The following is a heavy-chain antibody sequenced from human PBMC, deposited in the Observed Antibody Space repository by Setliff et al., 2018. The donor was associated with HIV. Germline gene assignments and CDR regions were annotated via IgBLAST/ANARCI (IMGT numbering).Heavy chain of an antibody. CDR3: ARGPLRTTPADNWFDP. CDR2: INSDWSST. J-gene: IGHJ5*02. V-gene: IGHV3-74*01. Sequence: GGSLRLSCAASGFTFSSYWMHWVRQAPGKGLVWVSRINSDWSSTSYADSVKGRFTISRDNAKNTLYLQMNSLRAEDTAVYYCARGPLRTTPADNWFDPWGQGTLVTVSS. D-gene: IGHD2-15*01. CDR1: GFTFSSYW.